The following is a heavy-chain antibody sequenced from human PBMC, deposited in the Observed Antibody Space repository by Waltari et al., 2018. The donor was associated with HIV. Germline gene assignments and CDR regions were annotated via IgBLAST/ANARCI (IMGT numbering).Heavy chain of an antibody. D-gene: IGHD6-19*01. CDR3: ARGLGLTVAVSGIRPFDY. V-gene: IGHV3-53*01. Sequence: EVRLVESGGAVIQPGGSLRLSCVASGFSVGDHYLHWVRQAPGKGLEWVAIIFSGGSTYYADSVRGRFIISRDNSKNTLYLQMNSLTAEDTAIYYCARGLGLTVAVSGIRPFDYWGQGTLVTVSS. J-gene: IGHJ4*02. CDR1: GFSVGDHY. CDR2: IFSGGST.